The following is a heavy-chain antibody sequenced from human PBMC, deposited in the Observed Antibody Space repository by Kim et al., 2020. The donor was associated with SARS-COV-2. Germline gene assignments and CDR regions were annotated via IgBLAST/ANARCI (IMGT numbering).Heavy chain of an antibody. D-gene: IGHD6-6*01. CDR3: ARHVGSSSWFDP. J-gene: IGHJ5*02. V-gene: IGHV4-39*01. Sequence: YHNPSVKSRVTMSVDTSKNQFSLMLSSVTAADTAVYYCARHVGSSSWFDPWGQGTLVIVSS.